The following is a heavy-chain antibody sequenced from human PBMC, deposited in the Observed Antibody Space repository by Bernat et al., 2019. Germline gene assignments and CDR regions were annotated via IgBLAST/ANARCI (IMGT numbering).Heavy chain of an antibody. CDR3: ARDAYPATVTIRDYFDY. CDR2: ISYDGSNK. V-gene: IGHV3-30-3*01. J-gene: IGHJ4*02. Sequence: QVQLVESGGGVVQPGGSLRLSCAASGFTFSGYDVAMHWVRQAPGKGLEWVAVISYDGSNKYYTDSVKGRFTISRDNSKNTLYLQMNSLRTEDTALYYCARDAYPATVTIRDYFDYRDKRTLVNVPS. CDR1: GFTFSGYD. D-gene: IGHD4-17*01.